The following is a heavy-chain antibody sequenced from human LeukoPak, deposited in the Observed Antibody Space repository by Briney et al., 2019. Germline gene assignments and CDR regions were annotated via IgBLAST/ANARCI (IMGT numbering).Heavy chain of an antibody. Sequence: SETLSLTCTVSGGSISSYYWSWIRQLPGKGLEWIGYIYYSGSTNYNPSLKSRVTISVDTSKNQFSLKLSSVTAADTAVYYCARMDYGDPFDYWGQGTLVTVSS. J-gene: IGHJ4*02. CDR3: ARMDYGDPFDY. CDR2: IYYSGST. D-gene: IGHD4-17*01. V-gene: IGHV4-59*01. CDR1: GGSISSYY.